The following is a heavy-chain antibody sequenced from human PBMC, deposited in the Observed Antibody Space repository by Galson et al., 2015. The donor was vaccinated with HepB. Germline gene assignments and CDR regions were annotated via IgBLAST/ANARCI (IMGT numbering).Heavy chain of an antibody. D-gene: IGHD3-10*01. CDR3: ARDRGSHFGSGTYPYYYGMDV. J-gene: IGHJ6*02. CDR2: MNPKNGGT. V-gene: IGHV1-2*02. Sequence: SVKVSCKASGYTFTGNYMHWVRQAPGQGLEWMGWMNPKNGGTNFAQKFQGRVTMTRDTSINTAYMELNSLRSDDTAVYYCARDRGSHFGSGTYPYYYGMDVWGLGTTVTVSS. CDR1: GYTFTGNY.